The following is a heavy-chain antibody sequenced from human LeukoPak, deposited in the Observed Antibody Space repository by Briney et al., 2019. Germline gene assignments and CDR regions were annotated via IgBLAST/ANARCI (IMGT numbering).Heavy chain of an antibody. V-gene: IGHV3-73*01. D-gene: IGHD6-13*01. CDR1: GFTFSGFV. Sequence: GGSLRLSCAASGFTFSGFVMHWVRRASGKGLEWVGRIRTKVNSYATEYAASVKGRFTISRDDSKNTGYLQMNNLKTEDTAVYYCTRRAAAGENWFDPWGQGTLVTVSS. CDR3: TRRAAAGENWFDP. J-gene: IGHJ5*02. CDR2: IRTKVNSYAT.